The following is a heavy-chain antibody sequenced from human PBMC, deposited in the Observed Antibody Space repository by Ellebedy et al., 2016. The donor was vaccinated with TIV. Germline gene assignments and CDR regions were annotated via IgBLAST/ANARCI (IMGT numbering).Heavy chain of an antibody. D-gene: IGHD4-17*01. J-gene: IGHJ3*01. Sequence: GESLKISCAASGFTFSSYWMTWVRQAPGKGLEWVANINQDGSEEYYVDSVKGRFTISRDNAKNSLYLQMNGLRAEDTAVYYCASDGSYGDYRSPTHALTFWGQGTMVTVSS. CDR2: INQDGSEE. CDR3: ASDGSYGDYRSPTHALTF. V-gene: IGHV3-7*01. CDR1: GFTFSSYW.